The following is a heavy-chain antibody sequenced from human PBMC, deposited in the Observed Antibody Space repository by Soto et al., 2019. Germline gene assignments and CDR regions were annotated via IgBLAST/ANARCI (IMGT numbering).Heavy chain of an antibody. CDR2: IYGTGNT. CDR1: GGSITSSFY. Sequence: QLQLQESGPGLVKPSETLSLSCTVSGGSITSSFYCGWIRQPPRKGLEWIGSIYGTGNTYYNPSPKGRVTISAATSKNPLSLNLVSVTAAATAVYYCRSSSRYSTDVWGQGATVTVSS. V-gene: IGHV4-39*01. CDR3: RSSSRYSTDV. J-gene: IGHJ6*02. D-gene: IGHD6-13*01.